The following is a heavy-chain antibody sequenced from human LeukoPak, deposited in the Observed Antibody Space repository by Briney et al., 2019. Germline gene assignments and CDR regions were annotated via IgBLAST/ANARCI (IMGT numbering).Heavy chain of an antibody. V-gene: IGHV3-33*01. D-gene: IGHD3-22*01. CDR2: IWYDGSDK. Sequence: GGSLRLSCAASGFTFSNYGMHWVRQAPGKGLEWVAIIWYDGSDKYYADSVKGRFTFSRDNSKNTLYLQMNSLRAEDTAVYYCARDLPYDSSGYSAAFDIWGQGTMATVSS. CDR3: ARDLPYDSSGYSAAFDI. CDR1: GFTFSNYG. J-gene: IGHJ3*02.